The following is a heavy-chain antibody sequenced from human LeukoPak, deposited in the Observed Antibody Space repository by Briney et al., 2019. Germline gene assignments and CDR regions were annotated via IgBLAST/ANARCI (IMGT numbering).Heavy chain of an antibody. V-gene: IGHV4-30-2*01. CDR2: IYHSGST. CDR3: ARSTPRDAFDI. Sequence: SETLSLTCTVSGGSISSGGYSWSWIRQPPGKGLEWIGYIYHSGSTYYNPSLKSRVTISVDRSKNQFSLKPSSVTAADTAVYYCARSTPRDAFDIWGQGTMVTVSS. CDR1: GGSISSGGYS. D-gene: IGHD2-15*01. J-gene: IGHJ3*02.